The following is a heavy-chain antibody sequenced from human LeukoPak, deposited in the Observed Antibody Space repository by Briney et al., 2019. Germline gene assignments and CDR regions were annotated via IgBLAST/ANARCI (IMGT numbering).Heavy chain of an antibody. CDR2: ISSSSSYI. CDR1: GFTFSSYS. J-gene: IGHJ4*02. Sequence: GGSLRLSCAASGFTFSSYSMNWVRQAPGKGLEWVSSISSSSSYIYYADSVKGRFTISRDNAKNSLYLQMNSLRAEDTAVYYCARDSPGYCSGGSCYSDYWGQGTLVTVSS. V-gene: IGHV3-21*01. CDR3: ARDSPGYCSGGSCYSDY. D-gene: IGHD2-15*01.